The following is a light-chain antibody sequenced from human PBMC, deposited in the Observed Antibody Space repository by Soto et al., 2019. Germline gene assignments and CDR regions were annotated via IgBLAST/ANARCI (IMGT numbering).Light chain of an antibody. CDR2: EVN. Sequence: QSALTQPASVSGSPGQSITISCTGSSNNIGGYSLVSWYQQSPGKVPKLLIFEVNKRPSGVPGRYSGSKSGTSASLAISGLQSEDEADYYCAAWDDSLNGPVFGGGTKLTVL. CDR1: SNNIGGYSL. CDR3: AAWDDSLNGPV. J-gene: IGLJ3*02. V-gene: IGLV2-14*02.